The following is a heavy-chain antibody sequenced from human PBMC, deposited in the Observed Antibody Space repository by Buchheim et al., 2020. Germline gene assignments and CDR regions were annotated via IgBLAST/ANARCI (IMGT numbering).Heavy chain of an antibody. V-gene: IGHV3-11*01. D-gene: IGHD3-10*01. CDR3: ARQLSAGFDP. CDR2: IGTTFTTI. J-gene: IGHJ5*02. CDR1: GFSFNNYY. Sequence: QVQLVESGGGLVKPGGSLRLSCAASGFSFNNYYMSWIRQAPGKGLEWVSAIGTTFTTIYYADSVKGRFTISRDNAKNSLYLQMNNLRAEDTAVYYGARQLSAGFDPWGQGAL.